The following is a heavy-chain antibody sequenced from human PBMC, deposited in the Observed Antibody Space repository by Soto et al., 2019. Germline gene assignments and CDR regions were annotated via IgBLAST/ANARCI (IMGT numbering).Heavy chain of an antibody. Sequence: GASVKVSCKASGYTFTSYGISWVRQAPGQGLEWMGWISAYNGNTNYAQKLQGRVTMTTDTSTSTAYMELRSLRSDDTAVYFCATSSYYYASSGYYYRGAFDIWGQGTMVTVSS. CDR3: ATSSYYYASSGYYYRGAFDI. V-gene: IGHV1-18*01. CDR2: ISAYNGNT. J-gene: IGHJ3*02. CDR1: GYTFTSYG. D-gene: IGHD3-22*01.